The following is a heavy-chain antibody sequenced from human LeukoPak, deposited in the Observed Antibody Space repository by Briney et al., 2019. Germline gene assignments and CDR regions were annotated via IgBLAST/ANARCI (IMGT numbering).Heavy chain of an antibody. J-gene: IGHJ4*02. CDR3: ASSKGFDY. Sequence: PGGSLRLSCAASGFTVSSNYMSWVRQAPGKGLEWVANINLDGSEKYYVDSVKGRFTISRDNAKNSLYLQMNSLRAEDTAVYYCASSKGFDYWGQGALVTVSS. CDR1: GFTVSSNY. V-gene: IGHV3-7*01. CDR2: INLDGSEK.